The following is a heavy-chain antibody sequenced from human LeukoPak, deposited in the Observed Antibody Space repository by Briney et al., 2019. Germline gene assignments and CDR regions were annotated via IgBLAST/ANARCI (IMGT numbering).Heavy chain of an antibody. CDR1: GFTFSSYA. CDR3: ARDHRHYDYVWGSSRRLNYMDV. D-gene: IGHD3-16*02. Sequence: GGSLRLSCAASGFTFSSYAMHWVRQAPGKGLEYVSAISSNGGSTYYANSVKGRFTVSRDNSKNTLYLQMGSLRAEDMAVYYCARDHRHYDYVWGSSRRLNYMDVWGKGTTVTVSS. J-gene: IGHJ6*03. CDR2: ISSNGGST. V-gene: IGHV3-64*01.